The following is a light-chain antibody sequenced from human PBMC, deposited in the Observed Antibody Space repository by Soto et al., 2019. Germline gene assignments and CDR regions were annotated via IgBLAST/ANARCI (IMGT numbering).Light chain of an antibody. Sequence: DSQMTQSPSSLSASVGDTVTITCRASPSIGTYLNWYQRKPGKAPKLLIYSASGLHSGVPSRFSGSGSGAYFTLTISNLQPEDFATYYCQERAAAFGGGTRVDIK. V-gene: IGKV1-39*01. CDR2: SAS. CDR1: PSIGTY. J-gene: IGKJ4*01. CDR3: QERAAA.